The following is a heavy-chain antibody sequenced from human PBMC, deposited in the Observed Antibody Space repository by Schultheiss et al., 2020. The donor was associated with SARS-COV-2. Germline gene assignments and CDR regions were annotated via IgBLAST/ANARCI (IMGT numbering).Heavy chain of an antibody. CDR1: GGSISRGDYY. CDR2: IYHSGST. Sequence: SETLSLTCTVSGGSISRGDYYWSWIRQPPGKGLEWIGSIYHSGSTNYNPSLKSRVTISIDKSKNQFSLELTSLTAAETAVYYCASALIIVPAAMNYWGQGTLVTVSS. V-gene: IGHV4-39*07. J-gene: IGHJ4*01. CDR3: ASALIIVPAAMNY. D-gene: IGHD2-2*01.